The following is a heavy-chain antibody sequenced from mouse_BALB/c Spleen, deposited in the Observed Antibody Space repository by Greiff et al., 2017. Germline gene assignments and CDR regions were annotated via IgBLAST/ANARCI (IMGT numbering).Heavy chain of an antibody. D-gene: IGHD2-3*01. Sequence: EVHLVESGGGLVKPGGSLKLSCAASGFTFSSYAMSWVRQTPEKRLEWVASISSGGSTYYPDSVMGRFTISRDNARNILYLQMSSLRSEDTAMYYCARGRDVTGYWGQGTTLTVSS. J-gene: IGHJ2*01. CDR2: ISSGGST. V-gene: IGHV5-6-5*01. CDR1: GFTFSSYA. CDR3: ARGRDVTGY.